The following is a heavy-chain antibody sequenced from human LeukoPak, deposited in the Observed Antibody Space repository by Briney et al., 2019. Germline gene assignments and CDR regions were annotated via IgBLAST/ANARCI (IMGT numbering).Heavy chain of an antibody. V-gene: IGHV3-20*04. CDR2: INWNGGST. D-gene: IGHD6-19*01. CDR3: ARESDSSGWPYFDY. CDR1: GFTFDDYG. J-gene: IGHJ4*02. Sequence: PGWSLRLSCAASGFTFDDYGMSWVRQAPGKGLEWVSGINWNGGSTGYADSVKGRFTISRDNAKNSLYLQMNSLRAEDTALYYCARESDSSGWPYFDYWGQGTLVTVSS.